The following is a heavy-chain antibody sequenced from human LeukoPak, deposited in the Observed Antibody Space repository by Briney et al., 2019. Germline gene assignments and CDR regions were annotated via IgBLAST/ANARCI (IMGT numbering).Heavy chain of an antibody. Sequence: PSETLSLTCAVYGGSFSGYYWSWIRQPPGKGLEWIGEINHSGSTNYNPSLKSRVTISVDTSKNQFSLKLSSVTAADTAVYYCASGQVSKGLPRQKRNAFDIWGQGTMVTVSS. CDR1: GGSFSGYY. V-gene: IGHV4-34*01. D-gene: IGHD4-11*01. CDR2: INHSGST. CDR3: ASGQVSKGLPRQKRNAFDI. J-gene: IGHJ3*02.